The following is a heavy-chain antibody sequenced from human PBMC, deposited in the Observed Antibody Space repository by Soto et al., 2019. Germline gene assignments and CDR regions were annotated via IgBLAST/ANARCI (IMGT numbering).Heavy chain of an antibody. D-gene: IGHD3-22*01. CDR3: GRLVYDSSGYRPG. CDR2: IHYSGYT. CDR1: GGSISSSSYY. J-gene: IGHJ4*02. Sequence: QLQLQESGPGLVKPSETLSLTCTVSGGSISSSSYYWGWIRQPPGKGLEWIGSIHYSGYTYYNPSLQGRVTISVDTSKNQFSLKLSSVTAADTAVYYCGRLVYDSSGYRPGWGQGTLVTVSS. V-gene: IGHV4-39*01.